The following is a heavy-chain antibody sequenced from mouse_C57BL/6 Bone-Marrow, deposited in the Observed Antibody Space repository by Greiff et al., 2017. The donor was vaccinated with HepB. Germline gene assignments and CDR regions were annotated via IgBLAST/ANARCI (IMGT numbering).Heavy chain of an antibody. Sequence: VQLKESGPELVKPGASVKISCKASGYSFTGYYINWVKQSPEKSLEWIGEINPSTGGTTYNQKFKAKATLTVDKSSSTAYMQLKSLTSEDSAVYYCAREFDYYGSSPSYWYFDVWGTGTTVTVSS. V-gene: IGHV1-42*01. CDR2: INPSTGGT. J-gene: IGHJ1*03. CDR1: GYSFTGYY. D-gene: IGHD1-1*01. CDR3: AREFDYYGSSPSYWYFDV.